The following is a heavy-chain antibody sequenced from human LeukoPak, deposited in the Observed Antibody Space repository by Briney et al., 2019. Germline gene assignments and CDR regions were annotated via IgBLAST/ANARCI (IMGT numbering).Heavy chain of an antibody. D-gene: IGHD3-16*02. CDR2: IYYSGST. CDR1: GGSISSYY. V-gene: IGHV4-59*01. Sequence: SETLSLTCTVSGGSISSYYWSWIRQPPGKGLEWIGYIYYSGSTNYNPSLKSRVTISVDTSKNQFSLKLSSVTAADTAVYYCARDREGGATVGAFDIWGQGTMVTVSS. CDR3: ARDREGGATVGAFDI. J-gene: IGHJ3*02.